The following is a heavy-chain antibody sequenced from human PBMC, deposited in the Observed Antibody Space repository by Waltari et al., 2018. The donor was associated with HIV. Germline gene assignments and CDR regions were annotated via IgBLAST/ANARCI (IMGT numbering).Heavy chain of an antibody. Sequence: EVQLVESGGGLVQPGGSLRLSCAASGFAFSSFWMSWVRLAPGKGLEWVANKKQEGSEKYYGESVQGRFTIPRDNAQISLYLQMNSLRAEDTAVYYCAREMVNYFSDYWGQGPLVTVSS. CDR3: AREMVNYFSDY. CDR2: KKQEGSEK. D-gene: IGHD2-21*01. J-gene: IGHJ4*02. CDR1: GFAFSSFW. V-gene: IGHV3-7*01.